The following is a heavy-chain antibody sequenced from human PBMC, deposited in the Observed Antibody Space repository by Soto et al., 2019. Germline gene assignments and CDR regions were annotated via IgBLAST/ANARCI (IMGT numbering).Heavy chain of an antibody. Sequence: GSLRLACASSGFTFSSYWMHCVLQAPGKGLVWVSRINSDGSSTSYADSVKGRFTISRDNAKDTLYLQMNSLRAEDTAVYYCARDQKYYYYYYGMDVWGQGTTVTVSS. CDR2: INSDGSST. CDR1: GFTFSSYW. V-gene: IGHV3-74*01. J-gene: IGHJ6*02. CDR3: ARDQKYYYYYYGMDV.